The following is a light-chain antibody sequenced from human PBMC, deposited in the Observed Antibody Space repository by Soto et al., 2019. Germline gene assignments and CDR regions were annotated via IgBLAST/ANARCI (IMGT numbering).Light chain of an antibody. CDR3: QQRYSTPPYT. CDR1: QSISIY. Sequence: DIQMTQSPSSLSASVGDRVTITCRASQSISIYLNWYQQKPGKAPKLLIYSASSLQSGVPSRFSGSGSGTDFTRTISSLQPEDFATYYCQQRYSTPPYTFGQGTKLEIK. CDR2: SAS. J-gene: IGKJ2*01. V-gene: IGKV1-39*01.